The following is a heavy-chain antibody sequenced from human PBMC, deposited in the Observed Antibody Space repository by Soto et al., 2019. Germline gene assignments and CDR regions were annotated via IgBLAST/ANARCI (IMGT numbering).Heavy chain of an antibody. Sequence: QVQLVESGGGVVQPGRSLRLSCAASGFTFSSYAMHWVRQAPGKRLEWVAVISYDGSNKYYADSVKGRFIISRDNSKNTLYLQMNSLRAEDTAVYYCAREHYYDSSGYVDYWGQGTLVTVSS. CDR3: AREHYYDSSGYVDY. V-gene: IGHV3-30-3*01. J-gene: IGHJ4*02. CDR1: GFTFSSYA. D-gene: IGHD3-22*01. CDR2: ISYDGSNK.